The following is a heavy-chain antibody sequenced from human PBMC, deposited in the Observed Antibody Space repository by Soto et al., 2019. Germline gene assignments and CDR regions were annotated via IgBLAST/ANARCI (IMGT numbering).Heavy chain of an antibody. CDR1: RGTFSIYA. CDR2: IIPIFCTA. D-gene: IGHD2-2*01. J-gene: IGHJ1*01. CDR3: ARDPGYCISTSCYAYFQH. Sequence: SVKVSCKASRGTFSIYAISWVRQAPGQGLEWMGGIIPIFCTANYAQKFQGRVTITADESTSTAYMELSSLRSEDTAGYYCARDPGYCISTSCYAYFQHWRQGTLVTVS. V-gene: IGHV1-69*13.